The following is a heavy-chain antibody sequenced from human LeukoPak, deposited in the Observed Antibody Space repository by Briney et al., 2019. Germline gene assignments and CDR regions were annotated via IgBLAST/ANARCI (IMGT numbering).Heavy chain of an antibody. CDR3: ARVYSSGWFDY. D-gene: IGHD6-19*01. Sequence: MASETLSLTCTVSGGSISSSSYYWGWIRQPLGKGLEWIGSIYYSGSTYYNPSLKSRVTISVDTSKNQFSLKLSSVTAADTAVYYCARVYSSGWFDYWGQGTLVTVSS. V-gene: IGHV4-39*01. CDR2: IYYSGST. J-gene: IGHJ4*02. CDR1: GGSISSSSYY.